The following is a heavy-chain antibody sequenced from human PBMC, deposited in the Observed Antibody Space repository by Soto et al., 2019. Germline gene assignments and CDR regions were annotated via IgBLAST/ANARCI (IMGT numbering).Heavy chain of an antibody. Sequence: QVQLVQSGAEVRKPGSSVKVSCKASGGTFSTYTIYWVRQAPGQGLEWVGRIIPLFGTARYSQKFEDRITITADESTNTVYMDLRSLTSEDTAIYYCAKSAPMDAGDKYYYDFWGQGALVTVSS. D-gene: IGHD4-17*01. J-gene: IGHJ4*02. V-gene: IGHV1-69*18. CDR2: IIPLFGTA. CDR3: AKSAPMDAGDKYYYDF. CDR1: GGTFSTYT.